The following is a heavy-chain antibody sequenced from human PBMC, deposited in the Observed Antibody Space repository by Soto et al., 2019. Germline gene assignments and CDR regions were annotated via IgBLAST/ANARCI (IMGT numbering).Heavy chain of an antibody. CDR2: IIPIFGTT. D-gene: IGHD3-10*01. J-gene: IGHJ5*02. CDR1: GGTFSTYG. V-gene: IGHV1-69*01. CDR3: ASGWVRVIYASPRIDP. Sequence: QVQLVQSGAEVKKPGSSVKVSCKSSGGTFSTYGFFWVRQAPGQGLEWMGGIIPIFGTTNYAQKFQDRVTITYVESTSPVYRELASLKSEGTAVYDCASGWVRVIYASPRIDPLGEGTLVNVSS.